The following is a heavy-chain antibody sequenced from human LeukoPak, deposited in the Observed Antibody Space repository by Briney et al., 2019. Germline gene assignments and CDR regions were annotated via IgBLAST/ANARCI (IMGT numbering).Heavy chain of an antibody. J-gene: IGHJ4*02. CDR1: GFTFDDYA. CDR2: ISWNSGSI. CDR3: AKDLYSSSSGSDY. Sequence: GGSLRLSCAASGFTFDDYAMHWVRQAPGKGLEGVSGISWNSGSIGYADSVKGRFTISRDNAKNSLYLQMNSLRAEDMALYYCAKDLYSSSSGSDYWGQGTLVTVSS. D-gene: IGHD6-6*01. V-gene: IGHV3-9*03.